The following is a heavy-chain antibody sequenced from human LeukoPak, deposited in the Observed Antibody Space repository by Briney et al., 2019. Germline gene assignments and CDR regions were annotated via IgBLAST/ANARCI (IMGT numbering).Heavy chain of an antibody. CDR2: IWYDGSNK. Sequence: PGGSLRLSCAASGFTFSSYGMHWARQAPGKGLEWVAVIWYDGSNKYYADSVKGRFTISRDNSKNTLYLQMNSLRAEDTAVYYCAKRGTTYYYGSGSFYYMDVWGKGTTATVSS. CDR1: GFTFSSYG. J-gene: IGHJ6*03. D-gene: IGHD3-10*01. CDR3: AKRGTTYYYGSGSFYYMDV. V-gene: IGHV3-33*06.